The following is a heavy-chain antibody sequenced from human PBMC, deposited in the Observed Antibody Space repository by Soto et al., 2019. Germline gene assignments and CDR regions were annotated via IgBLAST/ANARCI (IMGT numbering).Heavy chain of an antibody. CDR1: GGSTSSYY. Sequence: ESLKISCKGSGGSTSSYYWSWIRQPPGKGLEWIGYIYYSGSTDYNPSLKSRVTISVDTSKNQFSLKLSSVTAADTAVYYCARIAARPVALPRFNQYKTGSYFDYWGQGTLVTVSS. CDR2: IYYSGST. V-gene: IGHV4-59*08. J-gene: IGHJ4*02. D-gene: IGHD6-6*01. CDR3: ARIAARPVALPRFNQYKTGSYFDY.